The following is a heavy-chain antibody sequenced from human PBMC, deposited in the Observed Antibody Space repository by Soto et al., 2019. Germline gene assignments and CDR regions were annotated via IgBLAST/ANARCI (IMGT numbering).Heavy chain of an antibody. CDR3: ARDLAVAGGGFQH. CDR1: GFTFSSYA. J-gene: IGHJ1*01. CDR2: ISYDGSNK. V-gene: IGHV3-30-3*01. D-gene: IGHD6-19*01. Sequence: QVQLVESGGGVVQPGRSLRLSCAASGFTFSSYAMHWVRQAPGKGLEWVAVISYDGSNKYYADSVKGRFTISRDNSKNTLYLQMNSLIAEDTAVYYCARDLAVAGGGFQHWGQGTLVTVSS.